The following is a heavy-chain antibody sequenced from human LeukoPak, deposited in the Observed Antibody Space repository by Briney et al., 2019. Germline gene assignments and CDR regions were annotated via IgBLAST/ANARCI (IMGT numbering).Heavy chain of an antibody. CDR3: AKDPTGYSSSWYAPPWDYYYYMDV. D-gene: IGHD6-13*01. Sequence: GGSLRLSCAASGFTFSSYGMSWVRQAPGKGLEWVSAISGSGGSTYYADSVKGRFTISRDNSKNTLYLQMNSLRAEDTAVYYCAKDPTGYSSSWYAPPWDYYYYMDVWGKGTTVTISS. CDR2: ISGSGGST. V-gene: IGHV3-23*01. J-gene: IGHJ6*03. CDR1: GFTFSSYG.